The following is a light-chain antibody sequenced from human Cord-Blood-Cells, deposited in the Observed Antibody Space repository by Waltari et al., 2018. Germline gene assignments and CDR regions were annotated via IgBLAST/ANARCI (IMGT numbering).Light chain of an antibody. CDR1: QSISSH. CDR3: QQSYSTPRT. Sequence: IEMIQSPRSLSAALGDRVTLTRRASQSISSHLNSYQQKPGKAPTHRIYAASSLQSGVPSRCSGSGSGTDFTLTISSLQPEDFATYYCQQSYSTPRTFGQGTKVEIK. J-gene: IGKJ1*01. CDR2: AAS. V-gene: IGKV1-39*01.